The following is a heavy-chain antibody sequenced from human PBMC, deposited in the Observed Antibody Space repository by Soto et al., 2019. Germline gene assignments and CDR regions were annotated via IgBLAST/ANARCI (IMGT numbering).Heavy chain of an antibody. Sequence: QVQLVQSGPEVKKPGASVKVSCKASGYTFTSNGFSWVRQAPGQGLEWMGWISAYNGNTNYAQKVQGRVTMTTDTSTSTAYMELRSLRSDDTAVYYCARDPGGYCGGGSCYVNDAFDIWGQGTMVTVSS. V-gene: IGHV1-18*01. CDR1: GYTFTSNG. J-gene: IGHJ3*02. CDR3: ARDPGGYCGGGSCYVNDAFDI. CDR2: ISAYNGNT. D-gene: IGHD2-15*01.